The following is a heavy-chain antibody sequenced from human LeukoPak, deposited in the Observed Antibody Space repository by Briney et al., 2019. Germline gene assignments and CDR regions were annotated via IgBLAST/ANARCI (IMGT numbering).Heavy chain of an antibody. CDR1: GYTFSNFG. CDR2: ISGNNDNP. D-gene: IGHD2-2*01. Sequence: ASVKVSCKTSGYTFSNFGINWVRQASGQGLEWMGWISGNNDNPNYGQKFQGRFTVTTDSSTSTAYMELRNLRFDDTAVYYCARDGTSTDDYWGQGTLVTVSS. V-gene: IGHV1-18*01. J-gene: IGHJ4*02. CDR3: ARDGTSTDDY.